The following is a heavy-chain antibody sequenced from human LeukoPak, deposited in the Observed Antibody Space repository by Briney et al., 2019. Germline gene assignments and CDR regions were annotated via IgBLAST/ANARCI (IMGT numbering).Heavy chain of an antibody. CDR2: ISYDVSNK. V-gene: IGHV3-30-3*01. D-gene: IGHD3-10*01. CDR3: ARDRLLWFGELLPDAFDI. Sequence: GGALRLSCAASGFTFSSYAMHWVRQAPGKGLEGMAVISYDVSNKYYADPVKGRFTISRDNSKNTLYLQMNSLRAEDTAVYYCARDRLLWFGELLPDAFDIWGQGTMVTVSS. CDR1: GFTFSSYA. J-gene: IGHJ3*02.